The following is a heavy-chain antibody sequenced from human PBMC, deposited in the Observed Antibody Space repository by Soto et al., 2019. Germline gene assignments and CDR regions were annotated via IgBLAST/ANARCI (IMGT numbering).Heavy chain of an antibody. V-gene: IGHV3-30-3*01. CDR2: ISYDGSNK. CDR3: ARADPDVPFAFYYYYCGMDV. CDR1: GFTFSSYA. Sequence: QVQLVESGGGVVQPGRSLRLSCAASGFTFSSYAMHWVRQAPGKGLEWVAVISYDGSNKYYADSVKGRFTISRDNSKNALYLQMNSLRAEDTAVYYCARADPDVPFAFYYYYCGMDVWGQGTTVTVSS. J-gene: IGHJ6*02. D-gene: IGHD3-16*01.